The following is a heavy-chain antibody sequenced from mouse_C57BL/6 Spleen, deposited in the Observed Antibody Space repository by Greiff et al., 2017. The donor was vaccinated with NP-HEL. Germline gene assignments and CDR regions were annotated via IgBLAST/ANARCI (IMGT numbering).Heavy chain of an antibody. CDR3: ARNYGSSRAMDY. J-gene: IGHJ4*01. CDR2: IYPGDGDT. Sequence: QVQLKQSGAELVKPGASVKISCKASGYAFSSYWMNWVKQRPGKGLEWIGQIYPGDGDTNYNGKFKGKATLTADKSSSTAYMQLSSLTSEDSAVYFCARNYGSSRAMDYWGQGTSVTVSS. CDR1: GYAFSSYW. V-gene: IGHV1-80*01. D-gene: IGHD1-1*01.